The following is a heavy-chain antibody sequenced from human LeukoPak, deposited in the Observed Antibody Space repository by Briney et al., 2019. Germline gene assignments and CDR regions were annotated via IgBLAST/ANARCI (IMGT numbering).Heavy chain of an antibody. V-gene: IGHV3-23*01. Sequence: PGGSLRLSCAASGLTFSSYSMNWVRQAPGKGLEWVSGISGSGRSCRTYYADSVKSPFTISRDNFNKKLYLQMHHLTAEDIAGYYCGCSGGGCDYWGQGTLVTVSS. D-gene: IGHD2-15*01. CDR3: GCSGGGCDY. J-gene: IGHJ4*02. CDR1: GLTFSSYS. CDR2: ISGSGRSCRT.